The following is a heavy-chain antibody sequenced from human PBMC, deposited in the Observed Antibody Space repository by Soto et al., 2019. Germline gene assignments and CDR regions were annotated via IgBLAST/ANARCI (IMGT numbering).Heavy chain of an antibody. CDR2: IIPIFGTA. D-gene: IGHD2-21*01. Sequence: SVKVSCKASGGTFSRYAISWVRQAPGQGLEWMGGIIPIFGTANYAQKFQGRVTITADESTSTAYMELSSLRSEDTAVYYCARVKHRRSHTFDYWGQVTLVTVSS. CDR1: GGTFSRYA. V-gene: IGHV1-69*13. J-gene: IGHJ4*02. CDR3: ARVKHRRSHTFDY.